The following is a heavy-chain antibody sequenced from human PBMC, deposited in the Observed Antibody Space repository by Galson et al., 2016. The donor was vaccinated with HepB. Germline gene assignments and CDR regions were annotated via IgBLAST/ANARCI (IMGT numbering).Heavy chain of an antibody. V-gene: IGHV5-51*01. CDR2: MHVADSHT. CDR3: AGAVNGDFRWGV. D-gene: IGHD4-17*01. J-gene: IGHJ6*02. Sequence: SGAEVNKPGESLKISCKGSGYNFATYWIGWVRQMPGKGLEWMAIMHVADSHTKYSPSFQGQVSISADKPISTAYMRWSSLQASDTAIYYCAGAVNGDFRWGVWGQGPTVTVSS. CDR1: GYNFATYW.